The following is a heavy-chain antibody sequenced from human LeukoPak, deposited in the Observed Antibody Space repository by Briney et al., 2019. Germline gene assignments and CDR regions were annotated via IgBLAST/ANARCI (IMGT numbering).Heavy chain of an antibody. J-gene: IGHJ4*02. V-gene: IGHV4-34*01. D-gene: IGHD3-3*01. Sequence: HSETLCLTCAVYGGSFSGYYWSWIRQPPGKGLEWIGEINHSGSTNYNPSLKSRVTISVDTSKNQFSLKLSSVTAADTAVYYCARGRGYDFWSGHLDYWGQGTLVTVSS. CDR2: INHSGST. CDR1: GGSFSGYY. CDR3: ARGRGYDFWSGHLDY.